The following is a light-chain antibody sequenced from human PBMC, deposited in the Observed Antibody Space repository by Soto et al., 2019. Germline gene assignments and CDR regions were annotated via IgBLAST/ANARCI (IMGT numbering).Light chain of an antibody. CDR3: QQYITYSPYT. CDR2: DAS. CDR1: KSVSVW. V-gene: IGKV1-5*01. Sequence: DIQMTQSPSTLSASVGDRVTITCRASKSVSVWLAWYQQKPGKAPKLLISDASSLQRGVPSRFSGSGSGTDFTLIISSLQPDDFATYYCQQYITYSPYTFGQGTKVEIK. J-gene: IGKJ2*01.